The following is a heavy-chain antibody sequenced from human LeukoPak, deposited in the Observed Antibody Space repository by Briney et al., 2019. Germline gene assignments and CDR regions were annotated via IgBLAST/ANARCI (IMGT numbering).Heavy chain of an antibody. V-gene: IGHV3-7*01. CDR2: INPAGSET. CDR1: GFSFSAYW. D-gene: IGHD2-15*01. Sequence: GGSLRLSCAASGFSFSAYWTRWVRQAPGTGRGWVANINPAGSETYYVDPVKGRFSISRDNAKNLVYLQMNSLRAEDTAVYHCARFGYVAAVDVWGQGTPVTVSS. CDR3: ARFGYVAAVDV. J-gene: IGHJ4*02.